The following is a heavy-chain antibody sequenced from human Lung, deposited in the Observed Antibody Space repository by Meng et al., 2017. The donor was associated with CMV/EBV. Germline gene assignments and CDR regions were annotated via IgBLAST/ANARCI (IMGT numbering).Heavy chain of an antibody. CDR3: YMGHYSGA. J-gene: IGHJ5*02. CDR1: GFTFSNFW. V-gene: IGHV3-7*01. D-gene: IGHD1-26*01. Sequence: GGSXRLYCAASGFTFSNFWMNWVRQAPGKGLEWVSNIEDNGSGVYYVDSVKGRFTISRENARNALYLQMDSLMVEDTACYYCYMGHYSGAWGQGTLVTVSS. CDR2: IEDNGSGV.